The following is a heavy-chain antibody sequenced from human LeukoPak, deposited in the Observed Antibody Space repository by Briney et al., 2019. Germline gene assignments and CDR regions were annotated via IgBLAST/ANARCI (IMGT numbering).Heavy chain of an antibody. CDR2: IWYDGSNK. J-gene: IGHJ4*02. Sequence: GGSLRLSCAASGFTFSSYGMHWVRQAPGKGLEWVAVIWYDGSNKYYADSVKGRFTISRDNSKNTLYLKMNSLRAEDTAVYYCARDLDYSNYLDYWGQGTLVTVSS. CDR3: ARDLDYSNYLDY. V-gene: IGHV3-33*08. CDR1: GFTFSSYG. D-gene: IGHD4-11*01.